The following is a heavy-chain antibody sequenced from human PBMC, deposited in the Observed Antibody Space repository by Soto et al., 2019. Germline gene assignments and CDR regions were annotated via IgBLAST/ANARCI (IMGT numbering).Heavy chain of an antibody. V-gene: IGHV1-46*01. CDR1: GYTLTSYY. J-gene: IGHJ6*02. CDR2: INPSGGIT. D-gene: IGHD1-1*01. CDR3: ARGISNTSYYYYYGMDV. Sequence: ASVKVSCKASGYTLTSYYLHWVRQAPGRGPEWMGIINPSGGITNDAQKFQDRVTMTSDTSTSTVYMELSSLRSEDTAVYYCARGISNTSYYYYYGMDVWGQGTTVTVSS.